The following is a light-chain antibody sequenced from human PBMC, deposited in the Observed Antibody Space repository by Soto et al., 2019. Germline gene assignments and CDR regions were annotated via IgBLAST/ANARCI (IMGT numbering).Light chain of an antibody. CDR2: GSS. CDR1: QSVSST. J-gene: IGKJ1*01. Sequence: EIVMTQSPATLSVSPGERATLSCRASQSVSSTLAWFQQKPGPAPRLLISGSSTRATGIPARFSGSGSGTDFTLTISSMQSEDFAVYYCQQYNNWPPWTCGQGTKVEIK. CDR3: QQYNNWPPWT. V-gene: IGKV3-15*01.